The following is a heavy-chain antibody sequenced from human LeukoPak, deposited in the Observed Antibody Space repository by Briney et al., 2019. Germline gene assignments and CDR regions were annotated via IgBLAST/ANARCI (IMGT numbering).Heavy chain of an antibody. CDR1: GGSISSGTYY. CDR3: ARNSCPSGTCYDNRGYFDY. V-gene: IGHV4-61*02. CDR2: IYTSGST. Sequence: SETLSLTCTVSGGSISSGTYYWSWIRQPAGKGLEWIGRIYTSGSTNYNPSLKSRITISVDTSKNQFSLKLSSVTAADTAVYYCARNSCPSGTCYDNRGYFDYWGQGALVTVSS. D-gene: IGHD2-15*01. J-gene: IGHJ4*02.